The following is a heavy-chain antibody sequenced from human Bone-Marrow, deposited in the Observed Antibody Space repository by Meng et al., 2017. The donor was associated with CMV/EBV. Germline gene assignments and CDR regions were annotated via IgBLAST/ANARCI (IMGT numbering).Heavy chain of an antibody. D-gene: IGHD1-14*01. CDR1: GGSISSYY. V-gene: IGHV4-59*01. CDR3: ARDLNRAYSYYGLDV. CDR2: VYYSGTT. Sequence: SETLSLSCTVSGGSISSYYWNWIRLPPGKGLEWLASVYYSGTTNYNPSLKSRLTISVDPSKGQFSLKLNSVTAADTAVYYCARDLNRAYSYYGLDVWGQGATVTVSS. J-gene: IGHJ6*02.